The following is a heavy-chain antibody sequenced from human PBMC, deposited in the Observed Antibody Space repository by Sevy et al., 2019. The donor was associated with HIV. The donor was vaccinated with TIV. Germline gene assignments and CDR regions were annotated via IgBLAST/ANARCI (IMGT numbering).Heavy chain of an antibody. CDR3: ARDGSGSYYKFDYYFDY. V-gene: IGHV3-21*01. CDR2: ISSSSSYI. J-gene: IGHJ4*02. Sequence: GGSLRLSCAASGFTFSSYSRNWVRQAPGKGLEWVSSISSSSSYIYYADSVKGRFTISRDNAKNSLYLQMNSLRAEDTAVYYCARDGSGSYYKFDYYFDYWGQGTLVTVSS. CDR1: GFTFSSYS. D-gene: IGHD3-10*01.